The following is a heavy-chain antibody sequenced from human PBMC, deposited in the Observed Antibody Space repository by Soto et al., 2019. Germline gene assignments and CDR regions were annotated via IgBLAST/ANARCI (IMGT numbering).Heavy chain of an antibody. J-gene: IGHJ5*02. CDR2: VYYSGST. CDR3: ARVQAATSCFDP. CDR1: GGSIFSSY. Sequence: SQTLSLTCTVSGGSIFSSYWTWIRQPPGKGLEWIGNVYYSGSTNYNPSLKSRITISVDTSKNQFSLNLSSVTAAATPAYYCARVQAATSCFDPWGQGTLVTVSS. D-gene: IGHD1-7*01. V-gene: IGHV4-59*01.